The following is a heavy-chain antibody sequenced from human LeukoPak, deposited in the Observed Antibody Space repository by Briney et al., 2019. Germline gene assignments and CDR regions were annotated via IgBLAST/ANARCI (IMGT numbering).Heavy chain of an antibody. J-gene: IGHJ4*02. CDR1: GGSISSGSYY. D-gene: IGHD3-3*01. CDR3: ARDIFPYYYDFWSGYAPL. CDR2: IYTSGST. V-gene: IGHV4-61*02. Sequence: SETLSLTCTVSGGSISSGSYYWRWIRQPAGKGLEWIGRIYTSGSTNYNPPLKSRVTISVDTSKNQFSLKLSSVTAADTAVYYCARDIFPYYYDFWSGYAPLWGQGTLVTVSS.